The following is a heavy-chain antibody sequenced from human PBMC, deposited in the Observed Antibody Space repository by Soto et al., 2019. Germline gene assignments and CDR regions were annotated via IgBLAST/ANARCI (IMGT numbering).Heavy chain of an antibody. D-gene: IGHD1-26*01. Sequence: QVQLVESGGGVVQPGRSLRLSCAASGFTFSSYAMHWVRQAPGKGLEWVAVISYDGSNKYYADSVKGRFTISRDNSKNTLYLQMNSLRAEDTAVYYCARENSGSYLNCYYCMDVWGQGTTVTVSS. CDR2: ISYDGSNK. CDR3: ARENSGSYLNCYYCMDV. V-gene: IGHV3-30-3*01. J-gene: IGHJ6*02. CDR1: GFTFSSYA.